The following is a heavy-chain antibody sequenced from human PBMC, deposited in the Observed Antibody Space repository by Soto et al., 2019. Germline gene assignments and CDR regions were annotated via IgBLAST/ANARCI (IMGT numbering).Heavy chain of an antibody. CDR2: ISGHNDKT. V-gene: IGHV1-18*01. D-gene: IGHD4-4*01. J-gene: IGHJ6*02. CDR1: GYTFNTYG. CDR3: ARALYSTKLYYYYGMDV. Sequence: ASVKVSCKAPGYTFNTYGINWVRQAPGQGRLEWMGWISGHNDKTNYEKKFQGRVTMTKDTSTNTAYMELRSLRSDDTAVYYCARALYSTKLYYYYGMDVWGQGTTVTVSS.